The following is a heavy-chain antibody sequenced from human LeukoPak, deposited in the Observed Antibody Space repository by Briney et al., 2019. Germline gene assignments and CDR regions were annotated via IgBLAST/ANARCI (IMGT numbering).Heavy chain of an antibody. V-gene: IGHV4-34*01. D-gene: IGHD1-26*01. CDR1: GGSFRSYY. Sequence: SETLSLTCAVYGGSFRSYYWSWIRQPPGKGLEWIGEINHSGSTNYNPSLKSRVTISVDTSKNQLSLKLSSVTAADTAVYYCAKSKPLSLVGGRWFDPWGQGTLVTVSS. CDR2: INHSGST. CDR3: AKSKPLSLVGGRWFDP. J-gene: IGHJ5*02.